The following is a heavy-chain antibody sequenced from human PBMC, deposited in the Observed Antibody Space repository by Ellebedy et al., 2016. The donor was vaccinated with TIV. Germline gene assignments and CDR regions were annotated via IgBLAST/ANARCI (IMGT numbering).Heavy chain of an antibody. V-gene: IGHV1-2*02. CDR1: GYTFTGYY. CDR3: AREGSGYGNDH. J-gene: IGHJ4*02. CDR2: INPKSGGT. Sequence: ASVKVSXXASGYTFTGYYVHWVRQAPGQGLEWMGWINPKSGGTDYAQKFQGRVTMTRDTSISTAYMELNSLRSDDTAVYYCAREGSGYGNDHWGQGSLVTVSS. D-gene: IGHD5-12*01.